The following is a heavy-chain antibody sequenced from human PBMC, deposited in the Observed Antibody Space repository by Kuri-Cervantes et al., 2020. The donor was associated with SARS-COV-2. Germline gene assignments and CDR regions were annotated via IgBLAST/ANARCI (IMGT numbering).Heavy chain of an antibody. V-gene: IGHV3-48*01. CDR2: ISSSSSTI. J-gene: IGHJ6*02. Sequence: GESLKISCAASGFSFSSCGMSWVRQAPGKGLEWVSYISSSSSTIYYADSVKGRFTISRDNAKNSLYLQMNSLRAEDTAVYYCARDPYCSSTSCYTGYYYYGMDVWGQGTTVTVSS. D-gene: IGHD2-2*02. CDR3: ARDPYCSSTSCYTGYYYYGMDV. CDR1: GFSFSSCG.